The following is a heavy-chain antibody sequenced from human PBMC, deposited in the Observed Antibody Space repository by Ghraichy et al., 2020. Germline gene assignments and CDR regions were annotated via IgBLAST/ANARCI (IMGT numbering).Heavy chain of an antibody. D-gene: IGHD2-8*01. J-gene: IGHJ6*02. CDR1: GFTFSSYS. V-gene: IGHV3-21*01. Sequence: GGSLRLSCAASGFTFSSYSMNWVRQAPGKGLEWVSSISSSSSYIYYADSVKGRFTISRDNAKNSLYLQMNSLRAEDTAVYYCARLLCGTNGVCPYGMDVWGQGTTVTVSS. CDR3: ARLLCGTNGVCPYGMDV. CDR2: ISSSSSYI.